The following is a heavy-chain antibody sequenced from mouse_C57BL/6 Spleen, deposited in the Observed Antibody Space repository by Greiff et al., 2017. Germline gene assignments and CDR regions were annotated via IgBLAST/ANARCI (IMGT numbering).Heavy chain of an antibody. J-gene: IGHJ4*01. CDR1: GYTFTSYW. CDR2: IHPNSGST. Sequence: VQLQQPGAELVKPGASVKLSCKASGYTFTSYWMHWVKQRPGQGLEWIGMIHPNSGSTNYNEKFKSKATLTVDKSSSTAYMQLSSLTSEDSAVYYCARSAGYGSGYAMDYWGQGTSVTVSS. V-gene: IGHV1-64*01. D-gene: IGHD1-1*01. CDR3: ARSAGYGSGYAMDY.